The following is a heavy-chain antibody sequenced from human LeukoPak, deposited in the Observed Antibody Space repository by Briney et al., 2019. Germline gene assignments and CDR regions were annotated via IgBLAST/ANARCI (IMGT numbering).Heavy chain of an antibody. CDR3: ARGPLIAAAGTW. D-gene: IGHD6-13*01. Sequence: GGSLRLSCAASGFTFSSYWMSWVRQAPGEGLEWVAKINQDGTEKAYVDSVRGRFTISRDNAKNSLFLQMNSQRAEDTAVYYCARGPLIAAAGTWWGQGTLVTVSS. J-gene: IGHJ4*02. V-gene: IGHV3-7*03. CDR2: INQDGTEK. CDR1: GFTFSSYW.